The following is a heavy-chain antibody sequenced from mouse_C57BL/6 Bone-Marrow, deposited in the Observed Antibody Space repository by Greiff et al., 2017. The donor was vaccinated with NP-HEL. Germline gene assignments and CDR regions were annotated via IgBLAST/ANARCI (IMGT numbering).Heavy chain of an antibody. Sequence: EVKLMESGPELVKPGASVKISCKASGYTFTDYYMNWVKQSHGKSLEWIGDINPNNGGTSYNQKFKGKATLTVDKSSSTAYMELRSLTSEDSAVYYCARGVDFDYWGQGTTLTVSS. CDR2: INPNNGGT. J-gene: IGHJ2*01. CDR1: GYTFTDYY. CDR3: ARGVDFDY. V-gene: IGHV1-26*01. D-gene: IGHD1-1*02.